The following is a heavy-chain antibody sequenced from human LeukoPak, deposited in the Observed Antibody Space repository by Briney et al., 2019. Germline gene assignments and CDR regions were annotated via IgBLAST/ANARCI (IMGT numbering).Heavy chain of an antibody. CDR3: AREIRLSLGGSPPRY. D-gene: IGHD7-27*01. CDR1: GFTFNSYS. Sequence: GGSLRLSCAASGFTFNSYSMNWVRQAPGKGLEWVSSISGSSSYIYYADSVKGRFTISRDNAKNSLYLQMNSLRAEDTAVYFCAREIRLSLGGSPPRYWGQGTLVTVSS. J-gene: IGHJ4*02. CDR2: ISGSSSYI. V-gene: IGHV3-21*01.